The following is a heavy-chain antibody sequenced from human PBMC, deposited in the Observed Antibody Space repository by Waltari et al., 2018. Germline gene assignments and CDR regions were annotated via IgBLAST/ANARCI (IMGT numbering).Heavy chain of an antibody. CDR3: ARHILLYCGGDCYSDAFDI. J-gene: IGHJ3*02. V-gene: IGHV5-51*01. CDR1: GYSFTSYW. D-gene: IGHD2-21*02. Sequence: EVQLVQSGAEVTQPGESLKISCKGSGYSFTSYWIGWVRQMPGKGLEWMGIIYPGDSDTRYSPSFQGQVTISADKSISTAYLQWSSLKASDTAMYYCARHILLYCGGDCYSDAFDIWGQGTMVTVSS. CDR2: IYPGDSDT.